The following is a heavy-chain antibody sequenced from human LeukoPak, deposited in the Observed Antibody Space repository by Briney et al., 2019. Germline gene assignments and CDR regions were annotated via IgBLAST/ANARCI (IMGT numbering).Heavy chain of an antibody. Sequence: ASVRVSCKSFGYSFSATYINSVRQAPGQGLEWMGRINAYNGGTAYAQKFQGRVTMTTDSSTTTAYLHLASLRSDDTAVYYCARGGTYYPCIDYWGQGTLVTVSS. V-gene: IGHV1-18*01. CDR1: GYSFSATY. D-gene: IGHD1-26*01. CDR2: INAYNGGT. J-gene: IGHJ4*01. CDR3: ARGGTYYPCIDY.